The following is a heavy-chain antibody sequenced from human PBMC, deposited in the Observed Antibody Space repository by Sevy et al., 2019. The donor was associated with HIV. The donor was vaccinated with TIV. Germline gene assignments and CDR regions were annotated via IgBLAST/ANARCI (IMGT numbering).Heavy chain of an antibody. CDR1: GGTFSSYA. CDR2: IIPIFGTA. V-gene: IGHV1-69*13. Sequence: ASVKVSCKASGGTFSSYAISWVRQAPGQGLEWMGGIIPIFGTANYAQTFQGRVTITADESTSTAYMELSSLRSEDTAVYYCAVVVPAARVTTGYGMDVWGQGTTVTVSS. CDR3: AVVVPAARVTTGYGMDV. D-gene: IGHD2-2*01. J-gene: IGHJ6*02.